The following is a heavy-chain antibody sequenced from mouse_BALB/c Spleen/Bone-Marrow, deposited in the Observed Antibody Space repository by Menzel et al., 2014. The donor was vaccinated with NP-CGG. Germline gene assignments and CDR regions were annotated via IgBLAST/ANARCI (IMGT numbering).Heavy chain of an antibody. CDR2: IDPANGNT. CDR3: TRGEDY. Sequence: EVQLQQSGAELVKPGASVKLSCTGSGFNIKDTSMHWVKQRPEQGLEWIGRIDPANGNTKYDPKFQGKATITADTSSNTAYLQLTSLTSEDTAVYYCTRGEDYWGQGTTLAVSS. V-gene: IGHV14-3*02. CDR1: GFNIKDTS. J-gene: IGHJ2*01.